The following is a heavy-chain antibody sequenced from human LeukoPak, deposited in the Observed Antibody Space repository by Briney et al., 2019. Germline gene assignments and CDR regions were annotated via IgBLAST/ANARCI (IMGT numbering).Heavy chain of an antibody. D-gene: IGHD5-12*01. CDR3: ASRLSGYDTGDGAFDI. CDR2: IIPIFGTA. CDR1: GYTFTSYD. J-gene: IGHJ3*02. Sequence: GASVKVSCKASGYTFTSYDFNWVRQATGQGLEWMGGIIPIFGTANYAQKFQGRVTITADESTSTAYMELSSLRSEDTAVYYCASRLSGYDTGDGAFDIWGQGTMVTVSS. V-gene: IGHV1-69*13.